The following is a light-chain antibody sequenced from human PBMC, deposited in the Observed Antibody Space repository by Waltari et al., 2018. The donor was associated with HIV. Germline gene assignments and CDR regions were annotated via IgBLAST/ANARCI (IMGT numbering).Light chain of an antibody. Sequence: QSVLTQPPSASGTPGQRVTISCSGRRSNIGSNPVSWYQQLPGTAPKLLISDNNQRPSGFPDRVAGSKTGTSAAVAISGLQSEDEGDYYCAAWDDSLDGLFGGGTKLTV. CDR3: AAWDDSLDGL. V-gene: IGLV1-44*01. CDR2: DNN. CDR1: RSNIGSNP. J-gene: IGLJ2*01.